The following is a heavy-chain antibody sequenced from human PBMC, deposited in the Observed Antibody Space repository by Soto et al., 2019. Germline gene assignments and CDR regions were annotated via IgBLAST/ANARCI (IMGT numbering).Heavy chain of an antibody. D-gene: IGHD1-26*01. J-gene: IGHJ5*02. CDR3: ATGGIYYET. Sequence: PGGSLRLSCTVSGFAFRHNYLTWIRQAPGKGLEWLSYINTGGSTAYYADSVKGRFTISTDIVKKSLYRQMDSLRADDTGVYYCATGGIYYETWGQGTLVTVSS. V-gene: IGHV3-11*01. CDR2: INTGGSTA. CDR1: GFAFRHNY.